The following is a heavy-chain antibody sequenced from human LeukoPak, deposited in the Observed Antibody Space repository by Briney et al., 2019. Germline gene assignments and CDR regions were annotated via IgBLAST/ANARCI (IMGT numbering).Heavy chain of an antibody. D-gene: IGHD6-13*01. CDR3: ASPPAGPDAFDI. CDR1: GFTFSSYS. CDR2: ISSSSSYI. J-gene: IGHJ3*02. V-gene: IGHV3-21*01. Sequence: GGSLRLSCAASGFTFSSYSMNWVRQAPGKGLEWVSSISSSSSYIYYADSVKGRFTISRDNAKNSLYLQMNSLRAEDTAVYYGASPPAGPDAFDIWGQGTMVTVSS.